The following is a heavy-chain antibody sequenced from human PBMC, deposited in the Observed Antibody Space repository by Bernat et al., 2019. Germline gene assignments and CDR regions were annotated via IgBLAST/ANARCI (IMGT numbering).Heavy chain of an antibody. J-gene: IGHJ5*02. Sequence: QVQLVESGGGVVQPGWSLRLSCAACGFTFSSYGMHCVRQAPGKGLEWVAVISYDGSNTYSTDSVKGRFTIYRDNSKNTLYLQMNSLRAEDTAVYYCAKEDGYYGSGSSLTWGQGTLVTVSS. D-gene: IGHD3-10*01. CDR3: AKEDGYYGSGSSLT. CDR1: GFTFSSYG. V-gene: IGHV3-30*18. CDR2: ISYDGSNT.